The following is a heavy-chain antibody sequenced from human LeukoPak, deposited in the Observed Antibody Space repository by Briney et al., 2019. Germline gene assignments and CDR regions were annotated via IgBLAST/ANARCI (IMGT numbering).Heavy chain of an antibody. CDR3: AKGGYGYVEIGYFDS. D-gene: IGHD5-12*01. CDR1: GFSFSNYA. CDR2: IIASSGDT. V-gene: IGHV3-23*01. J-gene: IGHJ4*02. Sequence: GGSLRLSCAASGFSFSNYAMNWVRQAPGKGLEWVSLIIASSGDTFYADAVKGRFSISRDSSKNTLYLQMNSLRAEDSGLYYCAKGGYGYVEIGYFDSWGQGTLVTVSS.